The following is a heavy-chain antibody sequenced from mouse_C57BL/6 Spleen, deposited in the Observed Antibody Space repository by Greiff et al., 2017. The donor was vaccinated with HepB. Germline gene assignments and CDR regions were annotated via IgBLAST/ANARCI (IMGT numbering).Heavy chain of an antibody. CDR1: GYAFTNYL. Sequence: VQLQQSGAELVRPGTSVKVSCKASGYAFTNYLIEWVKQRPGQGLEWIGVINPGSGGTNYNEKFKGKATLTADKSSSTAYMQLSSLTSEDSAVYFCAGSFAYWGQGTLVTVSA. CDR2: INPGSGGT. V-gene: IGHV1-54*01. J-gene: IGHJ3*01. CDR3: AGSFAY.